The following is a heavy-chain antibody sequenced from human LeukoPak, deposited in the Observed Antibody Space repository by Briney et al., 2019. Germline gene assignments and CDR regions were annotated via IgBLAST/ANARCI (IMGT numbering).Heavy chain of an antibody. CDR3: ASLSASFAFDI. CDR1: GFTFSSYS. V-gene: IGHV3-21*01. CDR2: ISSSSSYI. Sequence: GGSLRLSCAASGFTFSSYSMNWVRQAPGKGLEWVSSISSSSSYIYYADSVKGRFTISRDNAKNSLYLQMNSLRAEDTAVYYCASLSASFAFDIWGQGTMVTVSP. J-gene: IGHJ3*02. D-gene: IGHD3-16*02.